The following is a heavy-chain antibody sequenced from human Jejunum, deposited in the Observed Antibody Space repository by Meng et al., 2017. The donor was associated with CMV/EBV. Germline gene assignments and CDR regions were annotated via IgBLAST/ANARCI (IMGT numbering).Heavy chain of an antibody. CDR1: GYTFTSSS. Sequence: QVQLFQAGSRLKKPGTSVKVSCQAAGYTFTSSSMNWVRHAPGQGLEWMGWININTGNPTYAQGFTGRFVFSLDTSVSTAYLQIDSLKADDTAVYYCARGNGWRFDYWGQGTLVTVSS. D-gene: IGHD6-19*01. J-gene: IGHJ4*02. V-gene: IGHV7-4-1*01. CDR2: ININTGNP. CDR3: ARGNGWRFDY.